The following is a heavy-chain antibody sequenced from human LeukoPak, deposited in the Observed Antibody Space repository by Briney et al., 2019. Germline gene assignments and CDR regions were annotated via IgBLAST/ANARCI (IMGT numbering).Heavy chain of an antibody. CDR2: IIPIFGTA. D-gene: IGHD5-12*01. CDR1: GGTFSSYA. Sequence: SVKVSCKASGGTFSSYAISWVRQAPGQGLEWMGGIIPIFGTANYAQKFQGRVTITTDESTSTAYMELSSLRSEDTAVYYCARGVSGYDPGLDYWGQGTLVTVSS. V-gene: IGHV1-69*05. CDR3: ARGVSGYDPGLDY. J-gene: IGHJ4*02.